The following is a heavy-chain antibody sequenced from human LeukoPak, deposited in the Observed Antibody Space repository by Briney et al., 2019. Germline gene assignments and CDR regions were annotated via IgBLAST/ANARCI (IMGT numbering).Heavy chain of an antibody. CDR3: ARGLSSSWSHFDY. CDR1: GGSISSSNW. J-gene: IGHJ4*02. D-gene: IGHD6-13*01. Sequence: SETLSLTCAVSGGSISSSNWWSWVRQPPGNGLEWIGEIYHSGSTNYNPSLKSRVTISVDKSKNQFSLRLSSVTAADTAVYYCARGLSSSWSHFDYWGQGTLVSVSS. V-gene: IGHV4-4*02. CDR2: IYHSGST.